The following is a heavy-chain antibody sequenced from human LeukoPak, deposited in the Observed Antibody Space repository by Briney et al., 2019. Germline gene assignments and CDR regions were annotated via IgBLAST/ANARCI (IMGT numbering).Heavy chain of an antibody. CDR2: ISSSSSYV. V-gene: IGHV3-21*01. CDR3: AELGITMIGGV. Sequence: GGSLRLSCAASGFMISGYSVNWVRQAPGKGLEWVSSISSSSSYVYYADSVKGRFTISRDNAKNSLYLQMNSLRAEDTAVYYCAELGITMIGGVWGKGTTVTISS. CDR1: GFMISGYS. J-gene: IGHJ6*04. D-gene: IGHD3-10*02.